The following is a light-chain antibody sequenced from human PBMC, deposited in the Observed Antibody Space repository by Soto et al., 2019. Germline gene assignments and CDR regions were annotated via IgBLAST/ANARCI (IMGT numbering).Light chain of an antibody. CDR3: QQYENLPT. CDR2: DAS. Sequence: IQMTQSPSSLSASVGDTVTITCRASQSISSYLNWYQQKPGKAPKLLIYDASNLEAGVPSRFRGSGSGTDFTFTISRLQPEDIATYYCQQYENLPTFGQGTRLEI. CDR1: QSISSY. V-gene: IGKV1-33*01. J-gene: IGKJ5*01.